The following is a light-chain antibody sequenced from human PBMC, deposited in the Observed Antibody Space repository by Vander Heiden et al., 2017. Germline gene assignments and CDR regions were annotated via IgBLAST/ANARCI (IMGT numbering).Light chain of an antibody. V-gene: IGKV2-30*01. CDR2: KVS. J-gene: IGKJ2*01. CDR3: MQGTHWPYT. CDR1: QSLVYSDGNTY. Sequence: VMTKSPLTHPVTLGQPASISCRSSQSLVYSDGNTYLNWFHQRPGQAPRRLIYKVSNRDSGVPDRFSGSVSGTDFILRISRVEAEDVGVYYCMQGTHWPYTFGQGTNLEIK.